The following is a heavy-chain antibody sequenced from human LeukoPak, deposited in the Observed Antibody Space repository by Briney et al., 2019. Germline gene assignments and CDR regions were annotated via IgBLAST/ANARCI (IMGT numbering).Heavy chain of an antibody. CDR2: IYYSGST. CDR3: ARSHPQYCSGGSCYFDH. Sequence: SETLSLTCAVSGGSISDYYWSWIRQPPGKGLEWIGDIYYSGSTNYNPFLKSRVTISVDTSKNQFSLKVRSVTAADTAMYYCARSHPQYCSGGSCYFDHWGQGTLLTVSS. V-gene: IGHV4-59*01. J-gene: IGHJ4*02. CDR1: GGSISDYY. D-gene: IGHD2-15*01.